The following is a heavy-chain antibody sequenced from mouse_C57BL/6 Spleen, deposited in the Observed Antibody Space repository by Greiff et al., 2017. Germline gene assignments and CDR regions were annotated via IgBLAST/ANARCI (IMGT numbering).Heavy chain of an antibody. Sequence: QVQLQQSGAELMKPGASVKLSCKATGYTFTGYWIEWVKQRPGHGLEWIGEILPGSGSTNYNEKFKGKATFTADTSSNTAYMQLSSLTTEDSAIYYCARGRGFTTVVAPRAMDYWGQRTSVTVSS. CDR2: ILPGSGST. V-gene: IGHV1-9*01. CDR1: GYTFTGYW. D-gene: IGHD1-1*01. CDR3: ARGRGFTTVVAPRAMDY. J-gene: IGHJ4*01.